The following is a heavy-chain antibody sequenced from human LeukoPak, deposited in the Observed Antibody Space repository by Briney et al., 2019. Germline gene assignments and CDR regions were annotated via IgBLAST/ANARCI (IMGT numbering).Heavy chain of an antibody. CDR2: INPSGGST. V-gene: IGHV1-46*01. D-gene: IGHD4-17*01. J-gene: IGHJ5*02. Sequence: ASVTVSCKASGYTFTSYYMHWVRQAPGQGLEWMGIINPSGGSTSYAQKFQGRVTMTRDTSTSTVYMELSSLRSEGTAVYYCAILEHDYGTPDNWFDPWGQGTLVTVSS. CDR1: GYTFTSYY. CDR3: AILEHDYGTPDNWFDP.